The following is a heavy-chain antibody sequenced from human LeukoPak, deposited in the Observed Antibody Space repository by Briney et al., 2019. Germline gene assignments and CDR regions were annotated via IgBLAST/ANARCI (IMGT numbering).Heavy chain of an antibody. CDR1: GGSISSYY. V-gene: IGHV4-4*09. D-gene: IGHD6-13*01. Sequence: SETLSLTCTVSGGSISSYYWSWIRQPPGKGLEWIGYIYTSGSTNYNPSLKSRVTISVDTSKNQFSLKLSSVTAADTAVYYCARLRIAAAAPDFDYWGQGTLVNVSS. CDR2: IYTSGST. J-gene: IGHJ4*02. CDR3: ARLRIAAAAPDFDY.